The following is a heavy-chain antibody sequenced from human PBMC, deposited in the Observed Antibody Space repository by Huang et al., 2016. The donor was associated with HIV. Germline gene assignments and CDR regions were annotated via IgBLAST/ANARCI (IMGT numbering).Heavy chain of an antibody. CDR2: INPRGGST. V-gene: IGHV1-46*01. D-gene: IGHD3-22*01. J-gene: IGHJ4*02. Sequence: QVQLVQSGAEVKKPGASVKVSCKASGYAFTSYYMHWVRQAPGQGLEWMGIINPRGGSTSYAQKFQGRVTTTRDTSTNTVFMELSSLRSEDTAVYYCARDRDFYDSSGYWGFNYFDYWGQGTLVTVSS. CDR1: GYAFTSYY. CDR3: ARDRDFYDSSGYWGFNYFDY.